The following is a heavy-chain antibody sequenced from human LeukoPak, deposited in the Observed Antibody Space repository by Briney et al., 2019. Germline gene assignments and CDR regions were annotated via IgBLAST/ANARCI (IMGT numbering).Heavy chain of an antibody. CDR3: ARDYWWNYDY. CDR2: ISKDGSGK. CDR1: GLTFSDYA. V-gene: IGHV3-30-3*01. J-gene: IGHJ4*02. D-gene: IGHD1-7*01. Sequence: GGSLRLSCAASGLTFSDYAMHWVRQAPGKGLEWVAVISKDGSGKYYPGSVGGRFTISRDNSKNTIYLQMDSLRAEDTAIYYCARDYWWNYDYWGQGTLVTVSS.